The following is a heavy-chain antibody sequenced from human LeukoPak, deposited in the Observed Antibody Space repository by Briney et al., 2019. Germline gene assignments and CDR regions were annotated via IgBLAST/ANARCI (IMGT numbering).Heavy chain of an antibody. V-gene: IGHV4-61*02. J-gene: IGHJ3*02. CDR2: IYTSGST. CDR1: GGSISSGSYY. Sequence: SETLSLTCTVSGGSISSGSYYWSWIRQPAGKGLEWIGRIYTSGSTNYSPSLKSRVTISVDTSKNQFSLKLSSVTAADTAVYYCARDLEKRDAFDIWGQGTMVTVSS. D-gene: IGHD3-3*01. CDR3: ARDLEKRDAFDI.